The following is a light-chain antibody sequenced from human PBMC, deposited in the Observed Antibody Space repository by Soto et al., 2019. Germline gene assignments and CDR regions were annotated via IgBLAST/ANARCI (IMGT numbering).Light chain of an antibody. J-gene: IGLJ3*02. CDR3: VLYMGSGIWV. Sequence: QAVVTQEPSFSVSPGRTVTLTCGLSSGSVSISYYPSWYQQTPGQAPRTLIYSTNSRSSGVPDRFSGSILGNKAALTITGAQAGDESDYYCVLYMGSGIWVFGGGTKLTVL. V-gene: IGLV8-61*01. CDR2: STN. CDR1: SGSVSISYY.